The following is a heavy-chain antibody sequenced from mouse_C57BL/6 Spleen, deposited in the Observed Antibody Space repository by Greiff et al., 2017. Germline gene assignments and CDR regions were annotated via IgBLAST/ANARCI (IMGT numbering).Heavy chain of an antibody. D-gene: IGHD4-1*01. CDR3: ARDWDEDYYAMDY. CDR2: ISNLAYSI. Sequence: EVQVVESGGGLVQPGGSLKLSCAASGFTFSDYGMAWVRQAPRKGPEWVAFISNLAYSIYYADTVTGRFTISRENAKNTLYLEMSSLRSEDAAMYCCARDWDEDYYAMDYWGQGTSVTVSS. J-gene: IGHJ4*01. V-gene: IGHV5-15*01. CDR1: GFTFSDYG.